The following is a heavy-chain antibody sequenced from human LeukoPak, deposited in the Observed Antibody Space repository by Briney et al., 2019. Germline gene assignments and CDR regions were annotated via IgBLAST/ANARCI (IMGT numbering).Heavy chain of an antibody. V-gene: IGHV4-34*01. CDR2: INHSGST. Sequence: SETLSLTCAVYGGSFSGYYWSWIRQPPGKGLEWIGEINHSGSTNYNPSLKSRVTISVDTSKNQFSLKLSSVTAADTAVYYCARGVSTVTTLDYWASKEIDYWGQGTLVTVSS. J-gene: IGHJ4*02. CDR1: GGSFSGYY. CDR3: ARGVSTVTTLDYWASKEIDY. D-gene: IGHD4-17*01.